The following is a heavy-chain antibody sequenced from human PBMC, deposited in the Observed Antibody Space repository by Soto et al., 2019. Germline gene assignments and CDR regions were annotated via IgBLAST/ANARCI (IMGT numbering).Heavy chain of an antibody. CDR2: INHSGST. Sequence: QVQLQQWGAGLLKPSETLSLTCGVYGGSFSGYHWSWIRQPPGKGLEWIGEINHSGSTNYNPSLKSRVTISVDTSKNQFSLNLSSVTAADTAVYYCARRQMITFGGIIVITGYYFDYWGQGTLVTVSS. J-gene: IGHJ4*02. CDR3: ARRQMITFGGIIVITGYYFDY. D-gene: IGHD3-16*02. CDR1: GGSFSGYH. V-gene: IGHV4-34*01.